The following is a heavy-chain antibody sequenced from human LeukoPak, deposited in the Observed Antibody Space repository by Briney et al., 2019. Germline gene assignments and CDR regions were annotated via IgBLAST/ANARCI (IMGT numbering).Heavy chain of an antibody. CDR2: IYYSGST. V-gene: IGHV4-59*08. CDR3: ARRGNSYGYYDY. J-gene: IGHJ4*02. Sequence: SETLSLTCTVSGGSISNYYWTWIRQPPGKGLEWIGYIYYSGSTNYNPSLKSRVTISVDTSKNQFSLKLSSVTAADTAVYYCARRGNSYGYYDYWGQGTLVTVSS. CDR1: GGSISNYY. D-gene: IGHD5-18*01.